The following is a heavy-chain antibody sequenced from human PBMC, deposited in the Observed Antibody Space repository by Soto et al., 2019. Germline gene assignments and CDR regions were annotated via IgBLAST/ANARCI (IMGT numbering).Heavy chain of an antibody. J-gene: IGHJ3*02. V-gene: IGHV4-38-2*02. D-gene: IGHD4-17*01. Sequence: SETLSLTCAVSGYSISSNYYWGWLRQPPGKGLECIGSIYHSGSTYYNPSLKSRVTISVDTSKNQFSLRLTSVTAADTAVYYCARDLYASIYDAFKIWGQGTMVTVSS. CDR1: GYSISSNYY. CDR3: ARDLYASIYDAFKI. CDR2: IYHSGST.